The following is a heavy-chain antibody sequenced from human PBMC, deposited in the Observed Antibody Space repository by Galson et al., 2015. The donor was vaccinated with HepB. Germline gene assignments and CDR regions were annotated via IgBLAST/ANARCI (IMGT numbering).Heavy chain of an antibody. CDR1: GGTFSSYA. D-gene: IGHD6-19*01. CDR3: AREAVAGSTKNYYYGMDV. V-gene: IGHV1-69*13. Sequence: SVKVSCKASGGTFSSYAISWVRQAPGQVLEWMGGIIPIFGIANYAQKFQGRVTITADESTSTAYMELSSLRSEDTAVYYCAREAVAGSTKNYYYGMDVWGQGTTVTVSS. J-gene: IGHJ6*02. CDR2: IIPIFGIA.